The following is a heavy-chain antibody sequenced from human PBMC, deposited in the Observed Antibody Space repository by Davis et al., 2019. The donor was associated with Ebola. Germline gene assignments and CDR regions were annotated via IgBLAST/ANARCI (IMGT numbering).Heavy chain of an antibody. CDR3: ARIAVAAGLDY. J-gene: IGHJ4*02. V-gene: IGHV3-30*04. CDR1: VITFSSYA. Sequence: GESLKISCTDSVITFSSYAMTWVRQAPGKGLEWVAVISYDGSNKYYADSVKGRFTISRDNAKNSLYLQMNSLRAEDTAVYYCARIAVAAGLDYWGQGTLVTVSS. D-gene: IGHD6-19*01. CDR2: ISYDGSNK.